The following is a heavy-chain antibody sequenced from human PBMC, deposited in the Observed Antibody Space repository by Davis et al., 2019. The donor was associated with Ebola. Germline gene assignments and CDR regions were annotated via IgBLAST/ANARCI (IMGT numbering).Heavy chain of an antibody. V-gene: IGHV4-59*12. CDR3: ATDYGDYQFDY. CDR1: SDSLSGFY. J-gene: IGHJ4*02. D-gene: IGHD4-17*01. CDR2: IYYSGST. Sequence: SETLSLTCSVSSDSLSGFYWSWIRQTPGKGLEWIGYIYYSGSTNYNPSLKSRVTISVDTSKNQFSLKLSSVTAADTAVYYCATDYGDYQFDYWGQGTLVTVSS.